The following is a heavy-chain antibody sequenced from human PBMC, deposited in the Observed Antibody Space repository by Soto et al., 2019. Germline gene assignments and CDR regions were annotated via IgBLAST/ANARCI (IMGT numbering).Heavy chain of an antibody. CDR3: TRDSTYCSGGSCYGYRYYYYMDV. CDR1: GFTFGDYA. V-gene: IGHV3-49*03. CDR2: IRSKAYGGTT. D-gene: IGHD2-15*01. J-gene: IGHJ6*03. Sequence: GGSLRLSCTASGFTFGDYAMSWFRQAPGKGLEWVGFIRSKAYGGTTEYAASVKGRFTISRDDSKSIAYLQMNSLKTEDTAVYYCTRDSTYCSGGSCYGYRYYYYMDVWGKGTTVTVSS.